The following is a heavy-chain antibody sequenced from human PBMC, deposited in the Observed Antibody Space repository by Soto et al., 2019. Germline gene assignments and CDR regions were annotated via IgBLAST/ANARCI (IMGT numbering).Heavy chain of an antibody. D-gene: IGHD1-26*01. V-gene: IGHV1-8*01. CDR3: ARRGIVGARGAFDI. J-gene: IGHJ3*02. Sequence: ASVKVSCKASGYTFTSYDINWVRQAAGQGLEWMGWMDSNSDNKDYAQKFQGRVTMTRDTSTSTAYMELSSLRSEDTAVYYCARRGIVGARGAFDIWGQGTMVTVSS. CDR1: GYTFTSYD. CDR2: MDSNSDNK.